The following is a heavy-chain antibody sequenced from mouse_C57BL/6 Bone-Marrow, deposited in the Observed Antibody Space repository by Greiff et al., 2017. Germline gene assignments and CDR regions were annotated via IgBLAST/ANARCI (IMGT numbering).Heavy chain of an antibody. J-gene: IGHJ2*01. Sequence: QVQLQQSGPELVKPGASVKISCKASGYAFSSSWMNWVKQRPGKGIEWIGRIYPGDGDTNYNGKFKGKATLTADKSSSTAYMQLSSLTSEDSAVYFCARSPPLITTVVADYFDYWGQGTTLTVSS. CDR2: IYPGDGDT. CDR3: ARSPPLITTVVADYFDY. CDR1: GYAFSSSW. D-gene: IGHD1-1*01. V-gene: IGHV1-82*01.